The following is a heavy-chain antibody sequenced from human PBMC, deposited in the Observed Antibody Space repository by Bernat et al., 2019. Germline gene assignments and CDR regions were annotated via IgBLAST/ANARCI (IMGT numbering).Heavy chain of an antibody. CDR2: ISWNSGSI. Sequence: EVQLVESGGGLVQPGRSLRLSCAASGFTFDDYVMHWVRQAPGKGLEWVSGISWNSGSIGYADSVKGRFTISRDNAKNSLYLQMNSLRAEDTALYYCAKGYGPYYYYYMDVWGKGTTVTVSS. V-gene: IGHV3-9*01. J-gene: IGHJ6*03. D-gene: IGHD5-12*01. CDR1: GFTFDDYV. CDR3: AKGYGPYYYYYMDV.